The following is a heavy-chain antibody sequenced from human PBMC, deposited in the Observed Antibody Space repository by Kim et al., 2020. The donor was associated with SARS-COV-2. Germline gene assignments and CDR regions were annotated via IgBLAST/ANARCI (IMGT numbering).Heavy chain of an antibody. D-gene: IGHD3-16*02. CDR1: GFTFSSYW. J-gene: IGHJ6*02. CDR3: ARDSRLGELSLFTYYYYYYGMDV. CDR2: INSDGSST. Sequence: GGSLRPSCAASGFTFSSYWMHWVRQAPGKGLVWVSRINSDGSSTSYADSVKGRFTISRDNAKNTLYLQMNSLRAEDTAVYYCARDSRLGELSLFTYYYYYYGMDVWGQGTTVTVSS. V-gene: IGHV3-74*01.